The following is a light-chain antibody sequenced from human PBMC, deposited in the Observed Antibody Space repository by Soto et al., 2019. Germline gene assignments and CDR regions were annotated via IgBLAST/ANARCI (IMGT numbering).Light chain of an antibody. CDR2: GVT. Sequence: QSALTQPASVSGSPGQSITISCTGTSSDVGGYDYVSWYQQHPGKAPRLMIYGVTNRPSGISNRFSGSKSGNTASLTISGLQAEDEADYFCCSYTSTSTLVFGGGTKLTVL. CDR1: SSDVGGYDY. CDR3: CSYTSTSTLV. J-gene: IGLJ2*01. V-gene: IGLV2-14*01.